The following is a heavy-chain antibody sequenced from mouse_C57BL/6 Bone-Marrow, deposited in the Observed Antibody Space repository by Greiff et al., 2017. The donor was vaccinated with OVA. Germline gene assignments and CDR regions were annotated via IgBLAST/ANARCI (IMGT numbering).Heavy chain of an antibody. CDR1: GYSIPRDY. D-gene: IGHD4-1*01. CDR2: ISYSGST. V-gene: IGHV3-8*01. CDR3: ARWNWDFDWYFDV. Sequence: ESGPGLAKPSQTLSLTCSFTGYSIPRDYLNLNRKFPGNKLEYMGYISYSGSTYYNPSLKSRISITRDTSKNQYYLQLNSVTTEDTATYYCARWNWDFDWYFDVWGTGTTVTVSS. J-gene: IGHJ1*03.